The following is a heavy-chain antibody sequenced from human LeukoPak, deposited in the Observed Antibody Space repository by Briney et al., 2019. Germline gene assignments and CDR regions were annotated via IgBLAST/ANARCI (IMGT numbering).Heavy chain of an antibody. Sequence: PSGTLSLTCAVSGGSISSNNWWGWVRQPPGEGLEWIGEIYHSGSPNYNPSLKSRVTISVDKSRNHFSLNLSSVTAADTAVYYCARVNINNWHSCDYWGQGTLVTVSS. D-gene: IGHD1-1*01. CDR2: IYHSGSP. CDR1: GGSISSNNW. J-gene: IGHJ4*02. CDR3: ARVNINNWHSCDY. V-gene: IGHV4-4*02.